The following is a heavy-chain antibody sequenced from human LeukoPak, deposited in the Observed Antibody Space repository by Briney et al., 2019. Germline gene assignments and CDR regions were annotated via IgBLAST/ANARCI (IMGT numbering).Heavy chain of an antibody. Sequence: GGSLRLSCAASGFTFSSYGMHWVRQAPGKGLEWVAVISYDGSNKYYADSVKGRFTISRDNSKNTLYLQMNSLRAEDTAVYYCAKDLDYYDSSGYEFDYWGQGTLVTVSS. CDR3: AKDLDYYDSSGYEFDY. J-gene: IGHJ4*02. V-gene: IGHV3-30*19. D-gene: IGHD3-22*01. CDR2: ISYDGSNK. CDR1: GFTFSSYG.